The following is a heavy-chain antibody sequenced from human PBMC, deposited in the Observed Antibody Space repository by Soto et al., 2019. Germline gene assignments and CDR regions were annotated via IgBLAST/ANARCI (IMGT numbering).Heavy chain of an antibody. CDR3: AKTRTCQYDSAYYFDF. V-gene: IGHV3-64*01. D-gene: IGHD3-22*01. CDR1: GFTLNNYA. J-gene: IGHJ4*02. CDR2: ISSNGGSK. Sequence: GGSPRLACASFGFTLNNYAIHLARQTPGKGLEYVSAISSNGGSKYYANSVKGRFTISRDNSKNTPSLQINSLGAEDTALYYCAKTRTCQYDSAYYFDFWGQGTQVTVSS.